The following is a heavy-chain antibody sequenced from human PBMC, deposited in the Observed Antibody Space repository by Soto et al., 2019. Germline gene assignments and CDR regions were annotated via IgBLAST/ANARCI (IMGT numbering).Heavy chain of an antibody. CDR2: ISYDGSNE. Sequence: QVQLVESGGGVVQPGRSLRLSCAASGFTFSSYGMRWVRQAPGKGLEWVAVISYDGSNEYYADSEKGRFTISRDTSNNPLYLQINSTRAHATAVYYCAKTKALSGGDYYDSSGLTPYYYYYYGMDVWGQGTTVTVSS. J-gene: IGHJ6*02. CDR1: GFTFSSYG. D-gene: IGHD3-22*01. V-gene: IGHV3-30*18. CDR3: AKTKALSGGDYYDSSGLTPYYYYYYGMDV.